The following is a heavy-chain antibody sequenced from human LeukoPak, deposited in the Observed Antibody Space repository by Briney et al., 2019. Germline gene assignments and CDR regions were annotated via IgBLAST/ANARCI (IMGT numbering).Heavy chain of an antibody. Sequence: GGSLRXXXXXXXXXFSXYSMNWVRQAPGKGLEWVANIKEDGSQKYYVDSVKGRFTISRDNAKNSLYLQMDSLRAEDTAVYYCARDTGCAGGTCFSFYDYWGQGTLVTVSS. V-gene: IGHV3-7*01. CDR1: XXXFSXYS. CDR3: ARDTGCAGGTCFSFYDY. J-gene: IGHJ4*02. D-gene: IGHD2-15*01. CDR2: IKEDGSQK.